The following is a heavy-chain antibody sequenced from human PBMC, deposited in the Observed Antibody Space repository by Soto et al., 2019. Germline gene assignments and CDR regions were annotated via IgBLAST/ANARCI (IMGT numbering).Heavy chain of an antibody. J-gene: IGHJ4*02. D-gene: IGHD3-22*01. V-gene: IGHV1-46*01. CDR1: GYTFTSYY. CDR3: ARVGGYDSSGYPPDY. Sequence: ASVKVSCKASGYTFTSYYMHWVRQAPGQGLEWMGIINPSGGSTSYAQKFQGRVTMTRDTSTSTVYMELSSLRSEDTALYYCARVGGYDSSGYPPDYWGQGTLVTVSS. CDR2: INPSGGST.